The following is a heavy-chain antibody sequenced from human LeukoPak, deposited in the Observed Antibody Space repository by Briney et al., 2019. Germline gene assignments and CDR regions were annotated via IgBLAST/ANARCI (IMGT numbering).Heavy chain of an antibody. D-gene: IGHD1-26*01. Sequence: PSETLSLTCSVSGGSIRRHFWNWIRQPPGKGLEWLGHIYYSGSNYYNPSLKSRITISVDTSKNQFSLRLSSVTAADTAVYYCARERWEGRRYLMGFDYWGQGALVTVSS. CDR3: ARERWEGRRYLMGFDY. J-gene: IGHJ4*02. CDR2: IYYSGSN. V-gene: IGHV4-59*11. CDR1: GGSIRRHF.